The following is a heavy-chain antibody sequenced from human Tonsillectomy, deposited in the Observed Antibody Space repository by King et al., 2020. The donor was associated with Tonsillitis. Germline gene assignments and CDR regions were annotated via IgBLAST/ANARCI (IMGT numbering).Heavy chain of an antibody. J-gene: IGHJ4*02. CDR1: GYSFTNNW. D-gene: IGHD3-10*01. Sequence: VQLVESGAEVKKPGESLKISCKGSGYSFTNNWIGWVRQMPGKGLEWMGFIYPGDADTTYIPSFQGQVTISADKSISTAYLQWSSLKASDTAMYYCAKHRGGYFASGTFDYWGQGTLVTVSS. CDR2: IYPGDADT. CDR3: AKHRGGYFASGTFDY. V-gene: IGHV5-51*01.